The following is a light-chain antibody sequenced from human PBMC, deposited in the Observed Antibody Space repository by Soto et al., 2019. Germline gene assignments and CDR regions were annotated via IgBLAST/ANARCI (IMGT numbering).Light chain of an antibody. J-gene: IGKJ2*01. CDR3: QQYKDWPPYT. Sequence: EILMTQSQATLSFSPWERATLSCRASQRISSNVAWYQQKPGQAPRLLIYGASTRATGVPARFSGGGSGTEFALTISSLQSEDFAVYFCQQYKDWPPYTFGQGTKLEI. CDR1: QRISSN. V-gene: IGKV3-15*01. CDR2: GAS.